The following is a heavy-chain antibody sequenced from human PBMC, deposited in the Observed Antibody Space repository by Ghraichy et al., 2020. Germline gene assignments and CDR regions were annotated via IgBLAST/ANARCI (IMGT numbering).Heavy chain of an antibody. CDR1: GFTFSSFS. CDR3: ARETGYCSGGRCYPDAFDI. J-gene: IGHJ3*02. Sequence: SCAASGFTFSSFSMNWVRQAPGRGLEWVSSICSASSYIYYAESVQGRFTISRDNAKDSLYLQMNSLRAEDTAVYYCARETGYCSGGRCYPDAFDIWGQGTMVTVSS. CDR2: ICSASSYI. D-gene: IGHD2-15*01. V-gene: IGHV3-21*01.